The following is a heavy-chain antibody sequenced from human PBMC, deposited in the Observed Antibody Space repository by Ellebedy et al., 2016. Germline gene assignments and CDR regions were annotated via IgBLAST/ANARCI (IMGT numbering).Heavy chain of an antibody. Sequence: GESLKISXAASGFTFSDYYMSWIRQAPGKGLEWVSYISSSGSTIYYADSVKGRFTISRDNARNSLYLQMNSLRAEDTAVYYCARDLSIAAAGTAFDYWGQGTLVTVSS. CDR2: ISSSGSTI. V-gene: IGHV3-11*04. CDR1: GFTFSDYY. J-gene: IGHJ4*02. CDR3: ARDLSIAAAGTAFDY. D-gene: IGHD6-13*01.